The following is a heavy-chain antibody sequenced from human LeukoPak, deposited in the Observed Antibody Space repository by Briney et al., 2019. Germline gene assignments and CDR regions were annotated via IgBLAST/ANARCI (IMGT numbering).Heavy chain of an antibody. CDR1: GFTVSSNY. CDR3: ARGRSAYYDFWSGYYTEYYFDY. Sequence: GGSLRLSCAASGFTVSSNYMSWVRQAPGKGLEWVSVIYSGGSTYYADSVKGRFTISRDNSKITLYLQMNSLRAEDTAVYYCARGRSAYYDFWSGYYTEYYFDYWGQGTLVTVSS. D-gene: IGHD3-3*01. J-gene: IGHJ4*02. V-gene: IGHV3-53*01. CDR2: IYSGGST.